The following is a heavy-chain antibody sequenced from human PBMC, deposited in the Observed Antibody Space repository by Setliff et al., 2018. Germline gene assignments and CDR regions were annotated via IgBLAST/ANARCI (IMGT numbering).Heavy chain of an antibody. J-gene: IGHJ4*02. V-gene: IGHV3-23*01. D-gene: IGHD3-10*01. CDR2: ISGSDGAT. CDR3: ARGALEGIMLRGPLKTTYYFAH. CDR1: GFTFRTYA. Sequence: PGGSLRLSCAGSGFTFRTYAMHWVRQAPGRGLEWVAVISGSDGATYYADSVKGRFTISRDNSKNTLFLQMNNLKDDDTAVYYCARGALEGIMLRGPLKTTYYFAHWGRGTLVTVSS.